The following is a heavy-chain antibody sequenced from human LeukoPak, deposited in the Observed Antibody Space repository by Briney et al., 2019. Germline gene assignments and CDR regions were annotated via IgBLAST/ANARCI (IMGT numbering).Heavy chain of an antibody. J-gene: IGHJ4*02. CDR1: GGSISSSSYY. D-gene: IGHD2-2*01. V-gene: IGHV4-39*07. CDR3: ARGRPWPVVVPAAIPHYFDY. CDR2: INHSGST. Sequence: PSETLSLTCTVSGGSISSSSYYWGWIRQPPGKGLEWIGEINHSGSTNYNPSLKSRVTISVDTSKNQFSLKLSSVTAADTAVYYCARGRPWPVVVPAAIPHYFDYWGQGTLVTVSS.